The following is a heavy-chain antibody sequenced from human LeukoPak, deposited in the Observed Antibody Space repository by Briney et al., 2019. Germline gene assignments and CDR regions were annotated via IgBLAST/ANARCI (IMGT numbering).Heavy chain of an antibody. J-gene: IGHJ5*02. CDR3: ARGLPPLPT. Sequence: PSETLSLTCAVHDGSFNDYYLTWIRQPPGKGLEWIGEIRHTGSTNYSPSLKSRVTISVDTSKKQFSLKLTSVTAADSGLYYCARGLPPLPTWGRGSLVTVSS. CDR2: IRHTGST. V-gene: IGHV4-34*01. CDR1: DGSFNDYY.